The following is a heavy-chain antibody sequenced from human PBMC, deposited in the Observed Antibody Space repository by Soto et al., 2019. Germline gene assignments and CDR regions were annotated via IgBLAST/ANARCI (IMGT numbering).Heavy chain of an antibody. Sequence: SETLSLTCTVSGGSITRGGYYWSWIRQHPGKGLEWIGYIYNSGATYYNPSLKSRVTISVDTSKNQFSLKLTSVTAADTAVYYCARDPAPWGQGTLVTVSS. CDR1: GGSITRGGYY. J-gene: IGHJ5*02. CDR2: IYNSGAT. V-gene: IGHV4-31*03. CDR3: ARDPAP.